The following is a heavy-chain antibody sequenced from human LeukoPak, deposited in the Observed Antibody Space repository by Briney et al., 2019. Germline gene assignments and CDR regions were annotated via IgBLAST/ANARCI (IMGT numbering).Heavy chain of an antibody. J-gene: IGHJ4*02. CDR3: ARQYCSSTSCLDDFDY. CDR2: SYHSGST. CDR1: GYSISSGYY. V-gene: IGHV4-38-2*01. D-gene: IGHD2-2*01. Sequence: SETLSLTCAVSGYSISSGYYWGWIRQPPGKGLEWIGSSYHSGSTYYNPSLKSRVTISVDTSKNQFSLKLSSVTAADTAVYYCARQYCSSTSCLDDFDYWGQGTLVTVSS.